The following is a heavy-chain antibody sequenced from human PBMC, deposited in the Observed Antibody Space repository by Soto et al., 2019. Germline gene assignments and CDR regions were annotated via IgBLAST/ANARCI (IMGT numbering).Heavy chain of an antibody. CDR1: GYSNSSGGYF. CDR3: ARGDAGYYGMDV. J-gene: IGHJ6*02. CDR2: SFHSGTT. V-gene: IGHV4-30-2*01. Sequence: LSLICTVSGYSNSSGGYFWNWVRQPPGKGLEWIGYSFHSGTTSYNPPLKSRVIISVDRSKNQFSLKLSSVTTADTAVYYCARGDAGYYGMDVWGQGTTVTVSS.